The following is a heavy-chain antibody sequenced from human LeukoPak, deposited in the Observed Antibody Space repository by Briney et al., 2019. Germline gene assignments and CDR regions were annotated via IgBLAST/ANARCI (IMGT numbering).Heavy chain of an antibody. D-gene: IGHD2-2*02. V-gene: IGHV3-74*01. Sequence: GGSLRLSCAASGFTFSNYWMHWVRQGPGKGLMWVSRINNDGSSTNYADAVKGRFSISRDNAKNTLYLQMNSLRAGDTAVYYCASLTVVPAAIRSSGFDYWGQGTLVTVSS. CDR3: ASLTVVPAAIRSSGFDY. J-gene: IGHJ4*02. CDR1: GFTFSNYW. CDR2: INNDGSST.